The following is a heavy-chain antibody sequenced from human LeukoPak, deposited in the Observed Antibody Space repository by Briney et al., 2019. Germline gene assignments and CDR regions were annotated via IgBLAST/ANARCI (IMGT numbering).Heavy chain of an antibody. CDR1: GFSFSDYY. J-gene: IGHJ5*01. CDR2: INGVGSDR. Sequence: GGSLRLSCAASGFSFSDYYIHWVRQAPGKGLVWVSRINGVGSDRIYADSVKGRFTISRDNARNMVYLQMNSLRVEDTAMYYWVRDWEHSDFDSWGQGTLVTVSS. D-gene: IGHD1-26*01. V-gene: IGHV3-74*01. CDR3: VRDWEHSDFDS.